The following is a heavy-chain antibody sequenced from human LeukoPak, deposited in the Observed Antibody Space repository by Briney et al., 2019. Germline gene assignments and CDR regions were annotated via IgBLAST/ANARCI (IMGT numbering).Heavy chain of an antibody. CDR3: ARATRHDVVVFDF. CDR1: GDFVNSADYY. Sequence: PSETLSLTCIVSGDFVNSADYYWSWIRQPPGKGLEWIAYIFYSGITYYSPSLKSRVNISVDTSKNLFSLSLTSVTAADTAVYYCARATRHDVVVFDFWGQGTLVTVSS. V-gene: IGHV4-30-4*01. D-gene: IGHD2-15*01. CDR2: IFYSGIT. J-gene: IGHJ4*02.